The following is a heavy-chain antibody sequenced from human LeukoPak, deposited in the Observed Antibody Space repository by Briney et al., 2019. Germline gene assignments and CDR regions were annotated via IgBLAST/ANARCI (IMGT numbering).Heavy chain of an antibody. Sequence: SETLSLTCAVYGASLSNYYWSWIRQHPGKGLEWIGYIYYSGTTYYNPSLKSRVSISVDTSKNQFSLKLSSVTAADTAVYYCARDLVRMTYDAFDIWGQGTMVTVSS. CDR2: IYYSGTT. V-gene: IGHV4-59*01. D-gene: IGHD2-21*02. CDR1: GASLSNYY. J-gene: IGHJ3*02. CDR3: ARDLVRMTYDAFDI.